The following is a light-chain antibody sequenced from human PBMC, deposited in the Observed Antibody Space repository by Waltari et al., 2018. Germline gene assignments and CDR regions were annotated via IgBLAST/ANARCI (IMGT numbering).Light chain of an antibody. V-gene: IGKV4-1*01. J-gene: IGKJ1*01. Sequence: DTVMTQSPDSLAVYLGERATINCKSSQSLLFRSNNKNYLAWYQQKPGQPPKLLIHWASTRESGVPDRFSGSGSGTDFTLTISSLQAEDVAVYYCQQYYHIARTFGQGTRVEIK. CDR3: QQYYHIART. CDR1: QSLLFRSNNKNY. CDR2: WAS.